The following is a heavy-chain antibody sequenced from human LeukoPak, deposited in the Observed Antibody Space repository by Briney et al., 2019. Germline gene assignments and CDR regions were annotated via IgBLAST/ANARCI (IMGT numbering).Heavy chain of an antibody. J-gene: IGHJ4*02. CDR1: GGTFSSYA. CDR3: AKDGYDYDSSYSYFDY. D-gene: IGHD3-22*01. V-gene: IGHV1-69*05. Sequence: GASVKVSCKASGGTFSSYAISWVRQAPGQGLEWMGGIIPIFGTANYAQKFQGRVTITTDESTSTAYMELSSLRSEDTAVYYCAKDGYDYDSSYSYFDYWGQGTLVTVSS. CDR2: IIPIFGTA.